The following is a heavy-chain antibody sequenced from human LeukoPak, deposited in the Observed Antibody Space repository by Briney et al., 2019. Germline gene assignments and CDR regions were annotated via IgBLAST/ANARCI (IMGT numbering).Heavy chain of an antibody. V-gene: IGHV3-23*01. CDR2: ISGSGGST. CDR3: AKDAPVNIVVVPAANS. Sequence: GGSLRLSCAASGFTFSSFAMSWVRQAPGKGLEWVSAISGSGGSTYYADSVKGRFTISRDNSKNTLYLQMNSLRAEDTAVYYCAKDAPVNIVVVPAANSWGQGTLVTVSS. CDR1: GFTFSSFA. D-gene: IGHD2-2*01. J-gene: IGHJ4*02.